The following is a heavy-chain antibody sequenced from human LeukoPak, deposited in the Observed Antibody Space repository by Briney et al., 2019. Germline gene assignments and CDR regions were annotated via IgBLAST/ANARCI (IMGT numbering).Heavy chain of an antibody. CDR2: IKQDGSEK. J-gene: IGHJ4*02. D-gene: IGHD2-15*01. CDR3: VRDRGYCSGGTCYALWDY. Sequence: PGGSLRLSCAASGFTFSTYWMTWVRQAPGKGLEWVANIKQDGSEKSYVDSVKGRFTISRDNAKNSLYLQMNSLRAEDTAMYYCVRDRGYCSGGTCYALWDYWGQGTLVTVSS. CDR1: GFTFSTYW. V-gene: IGHV3-7*01.